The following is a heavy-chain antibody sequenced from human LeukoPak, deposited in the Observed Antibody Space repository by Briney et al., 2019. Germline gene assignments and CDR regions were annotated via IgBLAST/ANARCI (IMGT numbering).Heavy chain of an antibody. CDR2: ISAYNGNA. J-gene: IGHJ4*02. V-gene: IGHV1-18*01. D-gene: IGHD6-6*01. Sequence: ASVKVSCKASGGTFSSYAISWVRQAPGQGLEWMGWISAYNGNANYAQKLQGRVTMTTDTSTSTAYMELRSLRSDDTAVYYCAISSSGGYYFDYWGQGTLVTVSS. CDR3: AISSSGGYYFDY. CDR1: GGTFSSYA.